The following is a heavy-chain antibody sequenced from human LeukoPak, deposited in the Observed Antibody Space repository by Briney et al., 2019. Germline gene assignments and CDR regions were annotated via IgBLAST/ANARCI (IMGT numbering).Heavy chain of an antibody. Sequence: SETLSLTCAVSGGSISSSNWWSWVRQPPGKGLEWIGEIYHSGSTNYNPSLKSRVTISVDTSKNQFSLKLSSVTAADTAVYYCASLITYYYGSGNDYWGQGTLVTVSS. D-gene: IGHD3-10*01. V-gene: IGHV4-4*02. CDR3: ASLITYYYGSGNDY. J-gene: IGHJ4*02. CDR2: IYHSGST. CDR1: GGSISSSNW.